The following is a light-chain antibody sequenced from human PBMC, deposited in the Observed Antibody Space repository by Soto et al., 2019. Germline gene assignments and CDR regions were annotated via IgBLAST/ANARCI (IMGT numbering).Light chain of an antibody. Sequence: DIQMTQSPSALSASVGDRVTISCRSSQHIATYLNWYQHKPGKAPKLLVYAASTLQGGVPSRFSGSGSRTDFRLTISSLQPDDFATYYCQQSSTIPRTFGQGTKVDLK. J-gene: IGKJ1*01. CDR3: QQSSTIPRT. CDR2: AAS. V-gene: IGKV1-39*01. CDR1: QHIATY.